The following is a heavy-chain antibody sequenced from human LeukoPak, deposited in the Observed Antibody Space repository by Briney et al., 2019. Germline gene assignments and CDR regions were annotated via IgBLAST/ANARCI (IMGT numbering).Heavy chain of an antibody. V-gene: IGHV3-23*01. Sequence: GGSLRLSCAASGFTFSSYAMSWVRQAPGKGLEWVSAISGSGGSTYYADSVKGRFTISRDNSKNTLYLQMNSLRAEDTAVYYCAKDLDTYYYDSSGYPTPDAFDIWGQGTMATVSS. CDR2: ISGSGGST. J-gene: IGHJ3*02. CDR1: GFTFSSYA. CDR3: AKDLDTYYYDSSGYPTPDAFDI. D-gene: IGHD3-22*01.